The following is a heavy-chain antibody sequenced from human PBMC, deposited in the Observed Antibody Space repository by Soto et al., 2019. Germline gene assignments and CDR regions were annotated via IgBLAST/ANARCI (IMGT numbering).Heavy chain of an antibody. D-gene: IGHD3-10*01. J-gene: IGHJ6*02. Sequence: SETLSLTCTVSGGSIGSGDYYWSWIRQPPGKGLEWIGCIYYSGSTYYNPSLKSRVTISVDTSKNQFSLKLSSVTAADTAVYYCARVGITMVRGVIAYYYGMDVWGQGTTVTVSS. CDR1: GGSIGSGDYY. CDR3: ARVGITMVRGVIAYYYGMDV. CDR2: IYYSGST. V-gene: IGHV4-30-4*01.